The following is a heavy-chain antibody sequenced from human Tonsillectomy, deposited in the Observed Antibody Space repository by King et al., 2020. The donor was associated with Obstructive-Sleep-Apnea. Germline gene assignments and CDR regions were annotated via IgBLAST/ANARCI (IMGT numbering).Heavy chain of an antibody. J-gene: IGHJ4*02. V-gene: IGHV3-43*01. CDR1: GFTFDDYT. CDR3: AKDVGPHYYDSGSYALTYSFDY. D-gene: IGHD3-10*01. Sequence: VQLVESGGVVVQPGGSLRLSCAASGFTFDDYTMHWVRQAPGEGLEWVSLIIWDGGTTYYADSVKCRFTISRDNSKNSLYLQMNSLRTEDTALYYCAKDVGPHYYDSGSYALTYSFDYWGQGTLVTVSS. CDR2: IIWDGGTT.